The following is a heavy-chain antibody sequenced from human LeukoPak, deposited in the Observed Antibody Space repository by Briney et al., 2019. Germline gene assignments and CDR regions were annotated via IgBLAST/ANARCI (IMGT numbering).Heavy chain of an antibody. V-gene: IGHV3-23*01. CDR1: GFTFSSYA. Sequence: GGSLRLSCAASGFTFSSYAMSWVRQAPGKGLEWVSGISGSGGSTYYADSVKDRFTISRDNSKNTLSLQVNSLRAEDTAVYYCAILTRRDGNNPFDYWGQGTLVSVSS. CDR2: ISGSGGST. J-gene: IGHJ4*02. D-gene: IGHD5-24*01. CDR3: AILTRRDGNNPFDY.